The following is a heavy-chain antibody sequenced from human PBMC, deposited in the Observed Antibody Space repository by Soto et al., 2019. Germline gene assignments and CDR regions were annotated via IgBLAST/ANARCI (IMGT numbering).Heavy chain of an antibody. D-gene: IGHD3-9*01. V-gene: IGHV4-31*03. CDR3: AADATGYPFNWFDP. Sequence: PWETLSLTCTVSGGSINSEDYYWSWLRQQPGKGLEWIGYIYYTGYTYYNSSLQSRLNISIDTSQSQFSLQLSSVTAADMAVYFCAADATGYPFNWFDPWGQGIPVTVSS. CDR2: IYYTGYT. CDR1: GGSINSEDYY. J-gene: IGHJ5*02.